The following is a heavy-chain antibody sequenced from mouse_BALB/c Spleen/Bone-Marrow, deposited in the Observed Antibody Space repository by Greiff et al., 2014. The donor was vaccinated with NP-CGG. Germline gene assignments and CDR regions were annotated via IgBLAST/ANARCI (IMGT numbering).Heavy chain of an antibody. V-gene: IGHV14-3*02. Sequence: EVKLQESGAELVKPGASVKLSCTASGFNIKDTYMHWVKQRPEQGLEWIGRIDPANGNTKYDPKFQGKATITADTSSNPAYLQLSSLTSEDTAVYYCAPYYYGSSQFAYWGQGTLVTVSA. D-gene: IGHD1-1*01. J-gene: IGHJ3*01. CDR1: GFNIKDTY. CDR2: IDPANGNT. CDR3: APYYYGSSQFAY.